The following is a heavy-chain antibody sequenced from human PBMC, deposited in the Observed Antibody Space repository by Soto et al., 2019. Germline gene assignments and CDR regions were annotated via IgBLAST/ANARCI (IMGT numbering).Heavy chain of an antibody. Sequence: QVQLVESGGGLVKPGGSLRLSCAASGFTFSDYYMSWIRQAPGKGLEWVSYISSSGSTIYYADSVKGRFTISRDNAXXXXXXQXNXXXXXDXXVXXXXXXTYDYIWGSYRYYYFDYWGQGTLVTVSS. V-gene: IGHV3-11*01. J-gene: IGHJ4*02. CDR3: XXXTYDYIWGSYRYYYFDY. D-gene: IGHD3-16*02. CDR2: ISSSGSTI. CDR1: GFTFSDYY.